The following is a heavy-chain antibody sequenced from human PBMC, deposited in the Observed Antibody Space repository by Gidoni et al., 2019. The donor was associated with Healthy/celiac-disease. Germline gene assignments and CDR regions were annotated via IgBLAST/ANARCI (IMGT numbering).Heavy chain of an antibody. CDR2: INPNRGGT. CDR1: GYHFTGYY. V-gene: IGHV1-2*04. J-gene: IGHJ6*02. D-gene: IGHD3-22*01. Sequence: QVQLVQSGAEVKKPGASVKVSCKASGYHFTGYYMHWVRQAPGQGLEWMGWINPNRGGTNYAQKFQGWVTMTRDTSISTAYMELSRLRSDDTAVYYCAREVNDSSGYYYPYYYGMDVWGQGTTVTVSS. CDR3: AREVNDSSGYYYPYYYGMDV.